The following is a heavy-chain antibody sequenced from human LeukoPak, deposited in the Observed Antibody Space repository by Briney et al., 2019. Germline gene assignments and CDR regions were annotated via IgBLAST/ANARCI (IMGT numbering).Heavy chain of an antibody. V-gene: IGHV3-21*01. D-gene: IGHD4-17*01. J-gene: IGHJ4*02. CDR3: TRGSYGDYGY. Sequence: PGGSLRLSCATSGFIFSSFTMNWVRQAPGRGLEWVSSINSGSNSIYYADSVTGRFTTSRDNAKNSLYLQMNSLRAEDTAVYYCTRGSYGDYGYWGQGALVTVSS. CDR1: GFIFSSFT. CDR2: INSGSNSI.